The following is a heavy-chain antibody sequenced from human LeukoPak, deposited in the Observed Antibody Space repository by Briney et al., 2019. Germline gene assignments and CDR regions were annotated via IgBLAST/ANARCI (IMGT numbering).Heavy chain of an antibody. Sequence: PGGSLRLSCVASGFTFSSYWMTWVRQAPGKGLEWVANIKTDGSQIYYVDSVKGRFTISRDNSKNTLYLQMNSLRAEDTAVYYCAREGDGYPRDAFDIWGQGTMVTVSS. V-gene: IGHV3-7*01. CDR2: IKTDGSQI. CDR3: AREGDGYPRDAFDI. CDR1: GFTFSSYW. J-gene: IGHJ3*02. D-gene: IGHD5-24*01.